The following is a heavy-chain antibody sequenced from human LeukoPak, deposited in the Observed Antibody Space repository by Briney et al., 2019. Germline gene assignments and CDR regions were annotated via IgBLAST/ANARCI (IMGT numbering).Heavy chain of an antibody. Sequence: GGSLRLSCAASXXXXXXXXXXXVXXXXXXXXXXVXXXXXXXXYQXYADSVKGRFTISRDXVKNSLFLQMDSLRAEDTAVYYCXRDRDYYDSNSFSPDAFDIWGQGTMVTVSS. CDR1: XXXXXXXX. J-gene: IGHJ3*02. V-gene: IGHV3-21*06. CDR3: XRDRDYYDSNSFSPDAFDI. D-gene: IGHD3-22*01. CDR2: XXXXXXYQ.